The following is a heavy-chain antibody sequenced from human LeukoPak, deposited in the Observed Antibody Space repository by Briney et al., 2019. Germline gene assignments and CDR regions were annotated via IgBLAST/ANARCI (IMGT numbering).Heavy chain of an antibody. D-gene: IGHD2-21*01. CDR1: GFTFSNYW. J-gene: IGHJ4*02. V-gene: IGHV3-74*01. CDR3: ARGASSGFRIDY. CDR2: IKTDGSMT. Sequence: PGGSLRLSCAASGFTFSNYWMHWVRHVPGKGLVWVSRIKTDGSMTNYADSVKGRFTISRDNTKNTLYLQMNSLTDEDTAIYYCARGASSGFRIDYWGQGTLVTVSS.